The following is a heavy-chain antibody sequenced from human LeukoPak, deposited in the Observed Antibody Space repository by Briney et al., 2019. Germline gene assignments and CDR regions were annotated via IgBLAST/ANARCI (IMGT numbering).Heavy chain of an antibody. J-gene: IGHJ4*02. V-gene: IGHV1-18*01. CDR2: ISAYNDNA. Sequence: GASVQVSCKASGYTFSNYGITWVRQAPGQGLEWMGWISAYNDNANYAQNFQGRVTMTTDTSTSTAYMELRSLTSDDTAVYYCARGPNGSFGDKVASNYWGQGTLVTVSS. CDR3: ARGPNGSFGDKVASNY. D-gene: IGHD3-10*01. CDR1: GYTFSNYG.